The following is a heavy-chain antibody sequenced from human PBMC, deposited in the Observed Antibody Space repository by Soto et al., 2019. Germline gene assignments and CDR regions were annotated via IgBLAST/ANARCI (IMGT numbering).Heavy chain of an antibody. J-gene: IGHJ6*02. V-gene: IGHV3-23*01. CDR2: ISGSGGST. CDR1: GFTFSSYA. D-gene: IGHD3-10*01. CDR3: AKCRGLGSPYDYDMDV. Sequence: EVQLLESGGGLVQPGGSLRLFCEASGFTFSSYAMSWVRQAPGKGLEWVSVISGSGGSTYYTDSVKGRFTISRDNSKNTLYLQMSSVSAEDTAVFYCAKCRGLGSPYDYDMDVWGQGTTVTVSS.